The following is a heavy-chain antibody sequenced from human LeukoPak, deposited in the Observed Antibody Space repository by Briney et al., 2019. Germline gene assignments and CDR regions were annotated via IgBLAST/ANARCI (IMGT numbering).Heavy chain of an antibody. CDR2: IYYSGST. D-gene: IGHD5/OR15-5a*01. V-gene: IGHV4-59*01. CDR1: GGSISSYY. CDR3: ARYTSKIAFHARGFDI. Sequence: SETLSLTCTVSGGSISSYYWSWIRQPPGRGLEWIGYIYYSGSTNYNPSLKSRVTISVDTSKNKFSLKLSSVTAADTAVYYCARYTSKIAFHARGFDIWGQGTLVTVSS. J-gene: IGHJ3*02.